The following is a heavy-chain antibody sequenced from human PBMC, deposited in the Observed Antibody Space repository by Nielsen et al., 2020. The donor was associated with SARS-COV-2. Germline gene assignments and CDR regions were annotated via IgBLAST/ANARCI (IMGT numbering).Heavy chain of an antibody. V-gene: IGHV1-18*04. D-gene: IGHD1-26*01. CDR3: ARDSQWELLDY. CDR2: ISGYNGDT. CDR1: GYTFTNYG. J-gene: IGHJ4*02. Sequence: ASVKVSCKASGYTFTNYGISWVRQAPGQGLEWMGWISGYNGDTNYAQKFQGRVTMTTDTSTSTAYMKLRSLRSDDTAVYYCARDSQWELLDYWGQGTLVTVSS.